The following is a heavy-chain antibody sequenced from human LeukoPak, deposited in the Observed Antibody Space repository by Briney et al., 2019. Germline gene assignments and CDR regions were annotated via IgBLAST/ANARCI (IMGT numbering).Heavy chain of an antibody. V-gene: IGHV1-2*02. J-gene: IGHJ4*02. CDR1: GYTFTGYY. CDR3: ARDTAMAKRSHGPGY. CDR2: INPNSGGT. D-gene: IGHD5-18*01. Sequence: GASVKVSCKASGYTFTGYYIHWVRQAPGQGLEWMGWINPNSGGTNYAQKFQGRVTMTRDTSISTAYMELSRLRSDDTAVYYCARDTAMAKRSHGPGYWGQGTLVTVSS.